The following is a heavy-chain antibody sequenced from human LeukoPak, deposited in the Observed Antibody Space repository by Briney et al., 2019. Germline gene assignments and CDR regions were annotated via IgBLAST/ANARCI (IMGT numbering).Heavy chain of an antibody. D-gene: IGHD5-18*01. V-gene: IGHV5-51*01. Sequence: GESLKISCEASGYTFTNYWIGWVRQLPGKGLEWVGIISPGDSQTLYSPSFQGQVTISADKPTNTAYLQWSSLKASDTAMYYCARRYTGYETGYYYCMDVWGQGTTLTVSS. CDR3: ARRYTGYETGYYYCMDV. J-gene: IGHJ6*02. CDR1: GYTFTNYW. CDR2: ISPGDSQT.